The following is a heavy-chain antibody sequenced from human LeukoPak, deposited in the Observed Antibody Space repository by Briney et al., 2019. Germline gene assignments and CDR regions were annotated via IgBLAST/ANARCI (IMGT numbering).Heavy chain of an antibody. D-gene: IGHD2-2*01. J-gene: IGHJ4*02. CDR2: IIPISGAA. Sequence: GASVKVSCKAVGDTFSIYGISWVRQAPGQGLEWMGGIIPISGAAEYAQKFQGRVTITVDEPTTTAYMELTSLTSDDTAVYYCARDAPLSYCSSTSCSPNYFDYWGQGTLVTVSS. CDR1: GDTFSIYG. V-gene: IGHV1-69*13. CDR3: ARDAPLSYCSSTSCSPNYFDY.